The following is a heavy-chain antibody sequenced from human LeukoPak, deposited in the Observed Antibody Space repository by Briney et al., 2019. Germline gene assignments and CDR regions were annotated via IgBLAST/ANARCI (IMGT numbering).Heavy chain of an antibody. CDR3: AKALTVAGTLFDY. Sequence: GGSLRLSCAASGFTFSSYAMSRVRQAPGKGLEWVSAISGSGGSTYYADSVKGRFTIPRDNSKNTLYLQMNSLRAEDTAVYYCAKALTVAGTLFDYWGQGTLVTVSS. J-gene: IGHJ4*02. V-gene: IGHV3-23*01. CDR2: ISGSGGST. D-gene: IGHD6-19*01. CDR1: GFTFSSYA.